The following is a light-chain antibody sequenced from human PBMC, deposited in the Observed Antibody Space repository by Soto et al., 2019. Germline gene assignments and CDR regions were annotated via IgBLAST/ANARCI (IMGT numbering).Light chain of an antibody. Sequence: DIQMTQSPSTLSAFVGDRVTITCRASQSVSSSLAWYQQKPGKAPKLLIYDASTLESGVPSRFSGSGYGTEFTLTINILQPGDFATYYCQQYESFSPYTFGQGTRLEIK. CDR2: DAS. J-gene: IGKJ2*01. CDR3: QQYESFSPYT. CDR1: QSVSSS. V-gene: IGKV1-5*01.